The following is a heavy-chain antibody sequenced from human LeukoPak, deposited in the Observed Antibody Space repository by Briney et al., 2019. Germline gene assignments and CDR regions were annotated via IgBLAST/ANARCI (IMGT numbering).Heavy chain of an antibody. CDR3: AALWDGGY. V-gene: IGHV3-7*01. CDR1: GLSFSSYW. D-gene: IGHD3-16*01. Sequence: PGGSLRLSCAASGLSFSSYWMSWVRQAPGKGLEWVADIKQDGSKEYYLDSVKGRFTISRDNAKNSLFLQMNSLRAEDTAVYYCAALWDGGYWGQGTPVTVSS. CDR2: IKQDGSKE. J-gene: IGHJ4*02.